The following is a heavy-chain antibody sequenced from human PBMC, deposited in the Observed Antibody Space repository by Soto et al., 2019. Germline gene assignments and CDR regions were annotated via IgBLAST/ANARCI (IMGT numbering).Heavy chain of an antibody. D-gene: IGHD5-18*01. V-gene: IGHV1-18*01. Sequence: PSVKVSCKASGYTFTSYGISWVRQAPGQGLEWMGWISAYNGNTNYAQKLQGRVTMTTDTSTSTAYMELRSLRSDDTAVYYCAKVPQSNSAMVSFPGMDVWGQGTTGTVSS. CDR1: GYTFTSYG. J-gene: IGHJ6*02. CDR3: AKVPQSNSAMVSFPGMDV. CDR2: ISAYNGNT.